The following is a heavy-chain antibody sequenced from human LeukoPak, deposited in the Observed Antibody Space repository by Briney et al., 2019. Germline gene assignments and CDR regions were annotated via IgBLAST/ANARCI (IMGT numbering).Heavy chain of an antibody. V-gene: IGHV1-2*02. CDR2: IIPNSGGT. CDR1: GYTLTELS. Sequence: ASVKVSCKVSGYTLTELSMHWVRQAPGQGPEWMGWIIPNSGGTNYAQKFQDRVAMTRDTSINTAYMELSSLTYDDTAVYYCARGVLIQGRGAFDIWGQGAMVTVSS. D-gene: IGHD3-9*01. J-gene: IGHJ3*02. CDR3: ARGVLIQGRGAFDI.